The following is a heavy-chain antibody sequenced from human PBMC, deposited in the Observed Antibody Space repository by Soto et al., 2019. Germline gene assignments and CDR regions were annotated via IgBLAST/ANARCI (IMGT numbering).Heavy chain of an antibody. CDR3: AREVNDFWSGYYSDY. CDR2: ISARGDTT. V-gene: IGHV3-23*01. D-gene: IGHD3-3*01. CDR1: RLTFSSYA. J-gene: IGHJ4*02. Sequence: GGSLRLSCTASRLTFSSYAMSWVRQSPGKGLEWVSTISARGDTTYYADSVKGRFTISRENSKNTLYLQMNSLRAEDTAVYYCAREVNDFWSGYYSDYWGQGTLVTVSS.